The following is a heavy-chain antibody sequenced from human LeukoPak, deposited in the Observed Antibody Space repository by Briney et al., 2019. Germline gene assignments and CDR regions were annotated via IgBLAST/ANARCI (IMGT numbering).Heavy chain of an antibody. CDR3: AREPPGGIAVAAYFDY. J-gene: IGHJ4*02. D-gene: IGHD6-19*01. CDR2: ISYDGSNK. Sequence: GGSLRLSCAASGFTFSSYAMHWVRKAPGKGLEWVAAISYDGSNKYYADSVKGRFTISRDNSKNTLYLQMNSLRAEDTAVYYCAREPPGGIAVAAYFDYWGQGTLVTVSS. CDR1: GFTFSSYA. V-gene: IGHV3-30*04.